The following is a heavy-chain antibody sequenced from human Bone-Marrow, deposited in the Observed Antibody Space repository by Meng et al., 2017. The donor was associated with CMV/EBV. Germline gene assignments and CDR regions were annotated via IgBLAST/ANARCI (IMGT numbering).Heavy chain of an antibody. CDR2: ISAYNGNT. CDR1: GYTFTSYG. CDR3: ASSITGIPNDY. V-gene: IGHV1-18*01. Sequence: ASVKVSCKASGYTFTSYGISWVRQAPGQGLEWMGWISAYNGNTNYAQKFQGRVTMTTDTSTSTAYMELRSLRSDDTAVYYCASSITGIPNDYWGQGTLVTVSS. D-gene: IGHD1-20*01. J-gene: IGHJ4*02.